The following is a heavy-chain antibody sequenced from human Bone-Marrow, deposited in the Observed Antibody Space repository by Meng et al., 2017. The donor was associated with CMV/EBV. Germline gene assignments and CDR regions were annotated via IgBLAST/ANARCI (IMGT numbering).Heavy chain of an antibody. J-gene: IGHJ4*02. CDR3: ASHPRQRAPYDY. D-gene: IGHD6-25*01. Sequence: SVKVSCKASGGTFSSYTINWVRQAPGQGLEWMGRIIPILGIANYAQKFQGRVTITADTSTSTAYMELNSLRSEDTAVYYCASHPRQRAPYDYWDQGTLVTVSS. CDR2: IIPILGIA. CDR1: GGTFSSYT. V-gene: IGHV1-69*02.